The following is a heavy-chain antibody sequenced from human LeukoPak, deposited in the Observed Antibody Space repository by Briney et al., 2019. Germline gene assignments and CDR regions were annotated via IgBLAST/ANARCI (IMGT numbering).Heavy chain of an antibody. CDR3: AKDNSYGGNIGAFDI. D-gene: IGHD4-23*01. CDR1: GFNFDDYA. Sequence: PGGSLRLPCAASGFNFDDYAMHWVRQAPGKGLEWVSGISWNSGSIGYADSVKGRFTISRDNAKNSLYLQMNSLGAEDMALYYCAKDNSYGGNIGAFDIWGQGTMVTVSS. J-gene: IGHJ3*02. V-gene: IGHV3-9*03. CDR2: ISWNSGSI.